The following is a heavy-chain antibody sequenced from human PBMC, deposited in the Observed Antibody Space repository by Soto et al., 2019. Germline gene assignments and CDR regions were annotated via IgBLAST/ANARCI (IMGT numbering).Heavy chain of an antibody. CDR2: IIPIFVTA. Sequence: QVQLVQSGAEVKKPGSSVKVSCKASGGTFSSYAISWVRQAPGQGLEWMGGIIPIFVTANYAQKFQGRVTITADESTSTAYMELSSLRSEDTAVYYCARDRTLAYYYDSSGYNTTFDYWGQGTLVTVSS. V-gene: IGHV1-69*01. CDR1: GGTFSSYA. CDR3: ARDRTLAYYYDSSGYNTTFDY. J-gene: IGHJ4*02. D-gene: IGHD3-22*01.